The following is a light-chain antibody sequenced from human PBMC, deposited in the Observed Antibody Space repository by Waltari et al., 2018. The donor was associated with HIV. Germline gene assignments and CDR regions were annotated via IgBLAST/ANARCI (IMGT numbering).Light chain of an antibody. CDR3: NSYAGSNNWV. CDR1: SSNVGGSKY. Sequence: QSALTQPPSPSGSPGPSVPIPCTGTSSNVGGSKYVSWYQQHPGKAPKLMIYEVNQRPSGVPDRFSGSKSANTASLTVSGLQADDEADYYCNSYAGSNNWVFGGGTKLTVL. J-gene: IGLJ3*02. CDR2: EVN. V-gene: IGLV2-8*01.